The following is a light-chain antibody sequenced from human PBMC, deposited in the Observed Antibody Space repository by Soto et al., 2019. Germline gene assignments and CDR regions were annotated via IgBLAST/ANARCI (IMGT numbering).Light chain of an antibody. Sequence: QSALTQPASVSGSPGQSITISCNGTSSDIGSYNLLSWYQQHPGKAPKLMIYEVTKRPSGVSNRFSGSKSGNTASLTISGLQAEDEADCYCCSFGGSGTIFGGGTKLTVL. V-gene: IGLV2-23*02. CDR1: SSDIGSYNL. J-gene: IGLJ2*01. CDR3: CSFGGSGTI. CDR2: EVT.